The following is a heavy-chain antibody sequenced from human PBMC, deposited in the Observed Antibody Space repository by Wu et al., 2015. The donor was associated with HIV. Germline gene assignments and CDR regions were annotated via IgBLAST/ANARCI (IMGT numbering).Heavy chain of an antibody. CDR3: AISAYDTSLDY. J-gene: IGHJ4*02. Sequence: QVQLVQSGAEVKKPGSSVKVSCKASGGTFSSYAISWVRQAPGKGLEWMGGFDPEDEETIYAQKFQGRVIMTEDTSTDTAYMELSSLRSEDTAVYYCAISAYDTSLDYWGQGTLVTVSS. D-gene: IGHD3-22*01. CDR1: GGTFSSYA. V-gene: IGHV1-24*01. CDR2: FDPEDEET.